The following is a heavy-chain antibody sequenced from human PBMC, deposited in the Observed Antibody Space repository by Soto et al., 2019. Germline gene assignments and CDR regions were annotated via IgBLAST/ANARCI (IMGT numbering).Heavy chain of an antibody. CDR3: TRSILLGDYREGDDC. D-gene: IGHD4-17*01. CDR1: GFTFGDYA. Sequence: GGSLRLSCTASGFTFGDYAMGWFRQAPGKGLEWVGFIRSKAYGGTTEYAASVKGRFTISRDDSKSIAYLQMNSLKTEDTAVYYCTRSILLGDYREGDDCWGQGTLVTVSS. V-gene: IGHV3-49*03. CDR2: IRSKAYGGTT. J-gene: IGHJ4*02.